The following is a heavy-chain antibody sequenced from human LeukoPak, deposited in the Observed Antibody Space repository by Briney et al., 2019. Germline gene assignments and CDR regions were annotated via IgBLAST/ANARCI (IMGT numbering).Heavy chain of an antibody. CDR2: ISGRDDST. CDR3: AKWGDYDILTGYYDPDY. J-gene: IGHJ4*02. Sequence: PGGSLRLSCAASGLTLTNYAMYWVRQAPGKGLEWVSAISGRDDSTYYADSVKGRFTISRDTSKNTLFLQMNSLRAEDTAVYYCAKWGDYDILTGYYDPDYWGQGTLVTVSS. CDR1: GLTLTNYA. V-gene: IGHV3-23*01. D-gene: IGHD3-9*01.